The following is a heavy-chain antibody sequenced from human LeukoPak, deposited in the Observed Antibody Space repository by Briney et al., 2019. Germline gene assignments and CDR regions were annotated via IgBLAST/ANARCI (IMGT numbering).Heavy chain of an antibody. V-gene: IGHV1-24*01. Sequence: DPEDGETIYAQKFQGRVTMTEDTSTDTAYMELSSLRSEDTAVYYCAKSSSSSDYWGQGTLVTVSS. CDR3: AKSSSSSDY. J-gene: IGHJ4*02. D-gene: IGHD6-6*01. CDR2: DPEDGET.